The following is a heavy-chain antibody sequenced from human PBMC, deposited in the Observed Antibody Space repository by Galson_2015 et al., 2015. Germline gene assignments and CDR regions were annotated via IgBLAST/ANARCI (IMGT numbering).Heavy chain of an antibody. Sequence: LRLSCAASGFTFSRYDMHWVRQATGKGLEWVSAIGTAGDTYYPGSVKGRFTISRENAKNSLYLQMNSLRAGDTAVYYCARLITMIEVVSPPHDSFDIWVQGTMVTVSS. CDR1: GFTFSRYD. CDR3: ARLITMIEVVSPPHDSFDI. V-gene: IGHV3-13*01. CDR2: IGTAGDT. D-gene: IGHD3-22*01. J-gene: IGHJ3*02.